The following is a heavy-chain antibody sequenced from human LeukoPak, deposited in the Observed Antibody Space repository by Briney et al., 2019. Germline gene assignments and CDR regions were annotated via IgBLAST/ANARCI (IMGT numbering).Heavy chain of an antibody. CDR3: ARRDYDFWSGPAFDY. J-gene: IGHJ4*02. D-gene: IGHD3-3*01. V-gene: IGHV3-7*01. CDR1: GFTFSSYW. Sequence: GGSLRPSCAASGFTFSSYWMSWVRQAPGKGLEWVANIKQDGSEKYYVDSVKGRFTISRDNAKNSLYLQMNSLRAEDTAVYYCARRDYDFWSGPAFDYWGQGTLVTVSS. CDR2: IKQDGSEK.